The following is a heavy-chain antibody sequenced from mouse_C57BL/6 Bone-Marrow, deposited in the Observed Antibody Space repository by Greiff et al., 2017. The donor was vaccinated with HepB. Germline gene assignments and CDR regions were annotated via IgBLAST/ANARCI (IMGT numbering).Heavy chain of an antibody. Sequence: QVQLQQPGAELVRPGSSVKLSCKASGYTFTSYWMDWVKQRPGQGLEWIGNIYPSDSETHYNQKFKDKATLTVDKSSSTAYMQRSSLTSEDSAVYYCARGETAQATVAYWGQGTLVTVSA. CDR2: IYPSDSET. CDR1: GYTFTSYW. CDR3: ARGETAQATVAY. J-gene: IGHJ3*01. V-gene: IGHV1-61*01. D-gene: IGHD3-2*02.